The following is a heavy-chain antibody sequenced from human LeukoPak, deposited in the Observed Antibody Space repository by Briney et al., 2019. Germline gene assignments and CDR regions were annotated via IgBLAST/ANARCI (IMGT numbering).Heavy chain of an antibody. Sequence: SETLSLTCSVSGGSINSSSYYWGWIRQPPGKGLEWIGSIFYSGSTYYNPSLKSRVTISLDTSRNQFSLRLTSVTAADMAVYYCARDPALYDTRGYYYGWFFDLWGQGTLVTVSS. D-gene: IGHD3-22*01. CDR1: GGSINSSSYY. CDR2: IFYSGST. J-gene: IGHJ5*02. CDR3: ARDPALYDTRGYYYGWFFDL. V-gene: IGHV4-39*07.